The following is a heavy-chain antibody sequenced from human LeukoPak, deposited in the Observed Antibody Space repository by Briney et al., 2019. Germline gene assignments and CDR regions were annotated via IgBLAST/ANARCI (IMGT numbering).Heavy chain of an antibody. Sequence: SETLSLTCTVSGGSIRSGGYYWSWLRQHPRKCLEWIGYIYYSGSTYYNPSLKSRVTISVDTSKNQFSLKLSSVTAADTAVYYCARAYGSGRDHFDYWGQGTLVTVSS. CDR2: IYYSGST. CDR3: ARAYGSGRDHFDY. V-gene: IGHV4-31*03. J-gene: IGHJ4*02. CDR1: GGSIRSGGYY. D-gene: IGHD3-10*01.